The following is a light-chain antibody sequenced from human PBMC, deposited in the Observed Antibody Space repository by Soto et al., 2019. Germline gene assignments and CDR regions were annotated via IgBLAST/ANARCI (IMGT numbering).Light chain of an antibody. Sequence: EIVMTQSPATLSVSPGERATLSCRASQSVSSNLAWYHQKPGQAPRLLIYGASTRATGIPARFSGSRSGTEFTLTISSPQSEDFAAYYCQQYNNWPRTFGQGTKVEIK. V-gene: IGKV3-15*01. CDR2: GAS. CDR3: QQYNNWPRT. CDR1: QSVSSN. J-gene: IGKJ1*01.